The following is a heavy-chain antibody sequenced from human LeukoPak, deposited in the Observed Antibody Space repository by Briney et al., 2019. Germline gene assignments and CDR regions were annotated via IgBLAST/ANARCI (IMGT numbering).Heavy chain of an antibody. CDR2: INHSGST. CDR3: ARRPLGGMDV. J-gene: IGHJ6*02. CDR1: GGSFSGYY. V-gene: IGHV4-34*01. Sequence: PSETLSLTRAVYGGSFSGYYWSWIRQPPGRGLEWIGEINHSGSTNYNPSLKSRVTISVDTSKNQFSLRLNSVTAADTAVYYCARRPLGGMDVWGQGTTVTVSS. D-gene: IGHD7-27*01.